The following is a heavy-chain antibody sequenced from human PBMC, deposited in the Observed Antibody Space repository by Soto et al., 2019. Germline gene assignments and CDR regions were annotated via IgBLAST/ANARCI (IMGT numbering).Heavy chain of an antibody. CDR1: GDSVSSGSYY. V-gene: IGHV4-61*01. CDR3: ARNRRSNSWLDY. CDR2: VYFTGGA. Sequence: SETLSLTCTVSGDSVSSGSYYGTWILQPPGKGLEWIGYVYFTGGASYNPSLKRRVSISVHTSRNQFSRELTSMTAADTAVYYCARNRRSNSWLDYWGLGTPVTVSS. J-gene: IGHJ4*02. D-gene: IGHD6-13*01.